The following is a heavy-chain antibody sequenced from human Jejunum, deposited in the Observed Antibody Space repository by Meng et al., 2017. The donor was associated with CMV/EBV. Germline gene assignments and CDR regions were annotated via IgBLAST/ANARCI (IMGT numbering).Heavy chain of an antibody. CDR3: AADRYASAYFDY. D-gene: IGHD3-16*01. Sequence: CTHSGFAFTRAWMSWVRQAPGKGLEWVGRSTGQSDGGTTEYAAPVQDRFIISRDDSLNTLYLQMNTLNTEDTAVYFCAADRYASAYFDYWGQGALVTVS. V-gene: IGHV3-15*01. CDR2: STGQSDGGTT. CDR1: GFAFTRAW. J-gene: IGHJ4*02.